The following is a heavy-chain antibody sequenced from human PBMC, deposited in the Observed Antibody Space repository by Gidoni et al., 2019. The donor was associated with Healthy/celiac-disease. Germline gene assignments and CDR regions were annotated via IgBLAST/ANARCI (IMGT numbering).Heavy chain of an antibody. CDR1: GFTFSSYA. J-gene: IGHJ5*02. D-gene: IGHD7-27*01. V-gene: IGHV3-23*01. CDR2: ISGSGGNA. Sequence: EVQLLESGGGLVQTGGSLRLSCAASGFTFSSYAMSWVRRAPGRGREWVSAISGSGGNAYYADSVKSRFTISRDNSKNTLYLQMNSLSAENTAVYYCASRALTLDPWGQGTLVTVSS. CDR3: ASRALTLDP.